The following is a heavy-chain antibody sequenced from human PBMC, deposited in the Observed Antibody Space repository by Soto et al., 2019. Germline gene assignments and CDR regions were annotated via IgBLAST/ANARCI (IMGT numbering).Heavy chain of an antibody. Sequence: QVQLQESGPGLVKPSQTLSLTCTVSGGSISSGGYYWSWIRQHPGKGLEWIGYIYYSGSTYYNPSLKSRVTISVDTSKNQFSLKLSSVTAADTAVYYCARDPKVDFHQLLSPIANYGAFDIWGQGTMVTVSS. CDR2: IYYSGST. J-gene: IGHJ3*02. D-gene: IGHD2-2*01. CDR3: ARDPKVDFHQLLSPIANYGAFDI. V-gene: IGHV4-31*03. CDR1: GGSISSGGYY.